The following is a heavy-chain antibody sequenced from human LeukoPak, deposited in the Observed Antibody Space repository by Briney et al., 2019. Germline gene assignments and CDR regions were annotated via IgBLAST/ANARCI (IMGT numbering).Heavy chain of an antibody. Sequence: SETLSLTCTVSGGSISSGSYYWSWIRQPAGKGLEWIGRIYTSGSTNYNPSLKSRVTISVDTSKNQFSLKLSSVTAADTAVYYCARVEYSSSSGGKGVPYFDYWGQGTLVTVSS. CDR2: IYTSGST. V-gene: IGHV4-61*02. CDR3: ARVEYSSSSGGKGVPYFDY. J-gene: IGHJ4*02. D-gene: IGHD6-6*01. CDR1: GGSISSGSYY.